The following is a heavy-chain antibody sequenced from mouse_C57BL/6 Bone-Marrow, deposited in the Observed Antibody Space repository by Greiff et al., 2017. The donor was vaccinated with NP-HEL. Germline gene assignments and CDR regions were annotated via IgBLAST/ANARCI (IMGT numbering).Heavy chain of an antibody. Sequence: QVQLQQSDAELVKPGASVKISCKVSGYTFTDHTIHWMKQRPEQGLEWIGYIYPRDGSTKYNEKFKGKATLTADKSSSTAYMQLNSLTSEDSAVYFCARRALYYYGSSYPDYWGQGTTLTVSS. CDR3: ARRALYYYGSSYPDY. J-gene: IGHJ2*01. V-gene: IGHV1-78*01. CDR2: IYPRDGST. CDR1: GYTFTDHT. D-gene: IGHD1-1*01.